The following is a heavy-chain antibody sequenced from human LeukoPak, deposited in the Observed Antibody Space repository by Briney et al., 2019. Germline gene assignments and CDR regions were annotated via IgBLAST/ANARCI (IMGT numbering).Heavy chain of an antibody. V-gene: IGHV1-46*01. D-gene: IGHD6-19*01. CDR3: ARDSGAELLPGIAVAGNLDL. CDR2: INPSGGST. CDR1: GYTFTSYY. J-gene: IGHJ2*01. Sequence: ASVKVSCKASGYTFTSYYMHWVRQAPGQGLEWMGIINPSGGSTSYAQKFQGRVTMTRDTSTSTVYMELSSLRSEDTAVYYCARDSGAELLPGIAVAGNLDLWGRGTLVTVSS.